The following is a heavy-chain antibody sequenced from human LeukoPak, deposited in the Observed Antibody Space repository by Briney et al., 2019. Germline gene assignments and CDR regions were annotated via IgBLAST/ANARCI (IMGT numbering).Heavy chain of an antibody. CDR1: GFTFSSYA. CDR2: ISGSGGST. CDR3: AKIVATIGLDY. D-gene: IGHD5-12*01. Sequence: GGSLRLSCAASGFTFSSYAMSWVRQAPEKGLEWVSAISGSGGSTYYADSVKGPFTISRDNSKNTLYLKMNSLRAEDTAVYYCAKIVATIGLDYWGQGTLVTASS. V-gene: IGHV3-23*01. J-gene: IGHJ4*02.